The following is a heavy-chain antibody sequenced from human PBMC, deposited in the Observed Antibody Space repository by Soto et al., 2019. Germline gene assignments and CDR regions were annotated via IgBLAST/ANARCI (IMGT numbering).Heavy chain of an antibody. V-gene: IGHV3-23*01. CDR2: ISGSGGST. Sequence: PGGSLRLSCSASGFTFSSYAMSWVRQAPGKGLEWVSAISGSGGSTYYADSVKRRFTISRDNSKNTLYLQMNSLRAEDTAVYYCAKLRGYSYGYAFDYWGQGTLVTVSS. CDR3: AKLRGYSYGYAFDY. CDR1: GFTFSSYA. J-gene: IGHJ4*02. D-gene: IGHD5-18*01.